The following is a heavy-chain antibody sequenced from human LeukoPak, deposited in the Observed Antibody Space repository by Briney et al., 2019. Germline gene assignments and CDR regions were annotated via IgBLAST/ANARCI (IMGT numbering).Heavy chain of an antibody. V-gene: IGHV4-39*01. CDR3: ARLGTYSGNLFDN. Sequence: SETLSVTCTVSGGSVSSDSYYWVWVRQPPGKGLEWTGSINYSGTTFYSSSLKSRITLSMDASKNRFSLRLTSVTAADTAVYYCARLGTYSGNLFDNWGQGTLVTVSS. CDR2: INYSGTT. D-gene: IGHD1-26*01. CDR1: GGSVSSDSYY. J-gene: IGHJ4*02.